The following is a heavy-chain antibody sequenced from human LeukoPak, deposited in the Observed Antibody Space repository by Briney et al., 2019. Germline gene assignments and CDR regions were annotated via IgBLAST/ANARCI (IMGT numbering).Heavy chain of an antibody. CDR2: ISDSGGRT. Sequence: SGGSLRLSCAVSGITLSNYGMSWVRQAPGKGLEWVAGISDSGGRTNYADSVKGRFTISRDSPKNTLYLQMNSLRAEDTAVYFCAKRGVVVRVFLVGFHKEAYYFESWGQGALVSVSS. CDR3: AKRGVVVRVFLVGFHKEAYYFES. D-gene: IGHD3/OR15-3a*01. J-gene: IGHJ4*02. CDR1: GITLSNYG. V-gene: IGHV3-23*01.